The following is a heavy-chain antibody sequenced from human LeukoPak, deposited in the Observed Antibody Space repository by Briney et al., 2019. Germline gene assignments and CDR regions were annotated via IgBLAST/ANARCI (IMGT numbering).Heavy chain of an antibody. D-gene: IGHD6-19*01. Sequence: GGSLRLSCAASGFTFSSYGMHWVRQAPGKGLEWVAVISYDGSNKYYADSVKGRFTISRDNSKTTLYLQMNSLRAEDTAVYYCAKQKGRAVAAYDYWGQGTLVTVSS. J-gene: IGHJ4*02. CDR1: GFTFSSYG. CDR3: AKQKGRAVAAYDY. CDR2: ISYDGSNK. V-gene: IGHV3-30*18.